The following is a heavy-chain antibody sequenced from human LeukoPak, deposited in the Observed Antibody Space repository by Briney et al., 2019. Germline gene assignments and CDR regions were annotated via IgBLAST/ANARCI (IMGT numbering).Heavy chain of an antibody. CDR2: ISGSGGST. Sequence: GGSLRLSCAASGFTFSSYAMNWVRQAPGKGLEWGSGISGSGGSTYYAESVKGRFTISRDNSKNTLYLQMNSLRAEDTAVYYCARASSGSYYYGMDVWGQGTTVTVSS. V-gene: IGHV3-23*01. CDR3: ARASSGSYYYGMDV. D-gene: IGHD1-26*01. J-gene: IGHJ6*02. CDR1: GFTFSSYA.